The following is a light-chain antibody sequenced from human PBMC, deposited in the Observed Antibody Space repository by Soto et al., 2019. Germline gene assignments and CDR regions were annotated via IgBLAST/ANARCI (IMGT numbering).Light chain of an antibody. V-gene: IGKV3-11*01. Sequence: EVVLKRSPATVSWSPGEKATLSCRASQSLIKSLAWYQQKPGQAPRLLIYDASDRAAGIPARFSCSEARTDFTLTIGSPEPEDFAVYYWQLRTTFGQGTRLEIK. CDR1: QSLIKS. CDR3: QLRTT. CDR2: DAS. J-gene: IGKJ5*01.